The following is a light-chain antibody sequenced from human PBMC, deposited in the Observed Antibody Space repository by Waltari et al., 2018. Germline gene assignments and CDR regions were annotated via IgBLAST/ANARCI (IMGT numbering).Light chain of an antibody. CDR1: SSDVGYYNY. CDR3: CSYAGSYLRV. CDR2: DVN. V-gene: IGLV2-11*01. Sequence: QSALTQPRSVSGSPGQSVTISCTGTSSDVGYYNYVSWYQQHPGKAPKLMIYDVNERPSGVPDRFSGSKSGTTASLTISGLQAEDEADYYCCSYAGSYLRVFGGGTKLTVL. J-gene: IGLJ2*01.